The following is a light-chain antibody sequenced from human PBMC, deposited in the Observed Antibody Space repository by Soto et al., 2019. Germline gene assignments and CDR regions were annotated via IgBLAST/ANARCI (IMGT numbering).Light chain of an antibody. CDR1: QNISRFY. V-gene: IGKV3-20*01. CDR3: QQYGRSPMYT. Sequence: EIVLTQSPGTLSLSPGERATLSCRASQNISRFYLAWYHQRPGQAPKLLISGTSTRATGIPDRFTGSGSGTEFSLTINRLEPEDFAVYYCQQYGRSPMYTFGQGPKLQI. J-gene: IGKJ2*01. CDR2: GTS.